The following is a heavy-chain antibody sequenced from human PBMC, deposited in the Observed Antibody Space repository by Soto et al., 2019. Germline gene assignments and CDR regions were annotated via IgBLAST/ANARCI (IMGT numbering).Heavy chain of an antibody. J-gene: IGHJ4*02. V-gene: IGHV3-11*01. D-gene: IGHD1-7*01. Sequence: QVQLVESGGGLVKPGGSLRLSCVASGFTFSDYYMSWIRQAPGKGLEWISHISGSGSSTYYAASVKGRFTISRDNAKNSLYLQLNSLRAEDTAVYYCGRDPHWNYADYWGQGTLVTVSS. CDR2: ISGSGSST. CDR1: GFTFSDYY. CDR3: GRDPHWNYADY.